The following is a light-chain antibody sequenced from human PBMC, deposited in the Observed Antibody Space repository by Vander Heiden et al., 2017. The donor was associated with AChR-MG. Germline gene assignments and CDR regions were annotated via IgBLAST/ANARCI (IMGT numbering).Light chain of an antibody. V-gene: IGLV4-69*01. Sequence: QLVLTQSPSASAPLAGSVKLTCTLNTGHSSDAIAWHQQQPEKGPRYLMKVKSASMYEKGDGVPDRFSGSSSGAERYLTISSLQSEDEADYYCQTWGTGIPYVFGTGTKVTVL. CDR2: VKSASMY. CDR1: TGHSSDA. CDR3: QTWGTGIPYV. J-gene: IGLJ1*01.